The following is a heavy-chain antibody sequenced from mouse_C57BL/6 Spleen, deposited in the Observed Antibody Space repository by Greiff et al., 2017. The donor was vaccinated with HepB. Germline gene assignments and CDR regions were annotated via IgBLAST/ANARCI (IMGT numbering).Heavy chain of an antibody. J-gene: IGHJ4*01. D-gene: IGHD2-3*01. Sequence: EVHLVESGGGLVKPGGSLKLSCAASGFTFSSYAMSWVRQTPEKRLEWVATISDGGSYTYYPDNVKGRFTISRDNAKNNLYLQMSHLKSEDTAMYYCARDWLLQAMDYWGQGTSVTVSS. CDR3: ARDWLLQAMDY. V-gene: IGHV5-4*01. CDR1: GFTFSSYA. CDR2: ISDGGSYT.